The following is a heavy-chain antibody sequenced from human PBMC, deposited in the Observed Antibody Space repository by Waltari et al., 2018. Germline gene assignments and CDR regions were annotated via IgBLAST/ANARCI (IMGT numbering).Heavy chain of an antibody. D-gene: IGHD3-9*01. CDR1: GGSISSSSYY. CDR3: ARHVRDYDILTGYYYYGMDV. Sequence: QLQLQESGPGLVKPSETLSLTCTVSGGSISSSSYYWGWSRQPPGKGLEWIGSIYYSGSTYYNPSLKSRVTISVDTSKNQFSLKLSSVTAADTAVYYCARHVRDYDILTGYYYYGMDVWGQGTTVTVSS. V-gene: IGHV4-39*01. CDR2: IYYSGST. J-gene: IGHJ6*02.